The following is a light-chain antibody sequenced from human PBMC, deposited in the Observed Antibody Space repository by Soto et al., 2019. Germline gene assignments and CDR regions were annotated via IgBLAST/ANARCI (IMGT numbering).Light chain of an antibody. CDR3: QQRSNWPPIT. CDR1: QSISHY. J-gene: IGKJ5*01. CDR2: DAS. Sequence: EIALTQSPATLSLSPGERATLSCRASQSISHYLAWYQQKPGQAPRRLIYDASNRATGVPARFSGSGSGTDVTLTISGLEPEDFAVYYCQQRSNWPPITFGQGTRVEIK. V-gene: IGKV3-11*01.